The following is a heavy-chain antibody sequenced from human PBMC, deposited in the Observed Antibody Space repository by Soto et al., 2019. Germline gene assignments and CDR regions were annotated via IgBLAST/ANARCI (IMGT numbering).Heavy chain of an antibody. D-gene: IGHD1-26*01. Sequence: QLQLQESGPGLVKPSETLSLTCTVSGGSISSSSYYCGWIRQPPGKGLEWIGSIYYSGSTYYNPSLKSRLTISVDTSKTQFSLKLSSVTVADTAVYYCARRVGGKDPSAFDIWGQGTMVIVSS. J-gene: IGHJ3*02. V-gene: IGHV4-39*01. CDR1: GGSISSSSYY. CDR2: IYYSGST. CDR3: ARRVGGKDPSAFDI.